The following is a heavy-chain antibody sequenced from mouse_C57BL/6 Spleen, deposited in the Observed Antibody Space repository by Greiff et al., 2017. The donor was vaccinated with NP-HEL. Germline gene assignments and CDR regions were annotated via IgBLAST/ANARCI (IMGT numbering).Heavy chain of an antibody. J-gene: IGHJ3*01. CDR3: ARRALYYGSSYDWFAY. CDR2: ISSGSSTI. CDR1: GFTFSDYG. V-gene: IGHV5-17*01. Sequence: EVQGVESGGGLVKPGGSLKLSCAASGFTFSDYGMHWVRQAPEKGLEWVAYISSGSSTIYYADTVKGRFTISRDNAKNTLFLQMTSLRSEDTAMYYCARRALYYGSSYDWFAYWGQGTLVTVSA. D-gene: IGHD1-1*01.